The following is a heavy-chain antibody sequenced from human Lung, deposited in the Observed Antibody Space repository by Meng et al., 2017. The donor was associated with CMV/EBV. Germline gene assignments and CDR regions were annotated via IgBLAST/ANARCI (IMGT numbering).Heavy chain of an antibody. D-gene: IGHD3-3*01. CDR3: ARSDYYAYFDY. CDR2: IYHSGNT. Sequence: LSCTVSGGPVSSGRYYWNWIRQPPGKGLEWIGYIYHSGNTNYGPSLRYNPSLESRVIISSDTPKNHFSLKLSSVTTADTAVYYCARSDYYAYFDYWXQGTLVTVSS. V-gene: IGHV4-61*03. CDR1: GGPVSSGRYY. J-gene: IGHJ4*02.